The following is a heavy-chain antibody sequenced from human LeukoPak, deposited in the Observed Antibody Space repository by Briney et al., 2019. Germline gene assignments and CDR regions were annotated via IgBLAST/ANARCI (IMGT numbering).Heavy chain of an antibody. CDR2: ISSSSSYT. CDR3: ARDRPYYGSVDDAFDI. J-gene: IGHJ3*02. Sequence: GGSLRLSCVASGFTFSDYYMSWIRQAPGKGPEWVSYISSSSSYTNYADSVKGRFTISRDNAKNSLYLQMNSLRAEDTAVYYCARDRPYYGSVDDAFDIWGQGTMVTVSS. V-gene: IGHV3-11*06. D-gene: IGHD3-10*01. CDR1: GFTFSDYY.